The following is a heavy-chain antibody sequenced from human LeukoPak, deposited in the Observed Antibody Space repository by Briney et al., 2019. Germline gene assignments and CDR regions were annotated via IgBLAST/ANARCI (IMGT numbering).Heavy chain of an antibody. CDR2: ISYDGSNK. CDR3: AKATARRSNWFDP. V-gene: IGHV3-30*18. Sequence: SCKASGGTFSSYGMHWVRQAPGKGLEWVAVISYDGSNKYYADSVKGRFTISRDNSKNTLYLQMNSLRAEDTAVYYCAKATARRSNWFDPWGQGTLVTVSS. D-gene: IGHD4-11*01. CDR1: GGTFSSYG. J-gene: IGHJ5*02.